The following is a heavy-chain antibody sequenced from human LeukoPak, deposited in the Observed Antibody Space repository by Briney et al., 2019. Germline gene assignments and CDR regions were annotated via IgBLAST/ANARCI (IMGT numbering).Heavy chain of an antibody. D-gene: IGHD1-26*01. J-gene: IGHJ4*02. CDR1: GFTFSNYA. CDR3: ARGKWEATD. CDR2: IKQDGSEK. V-gene: IGHV3-7*01. Sequence: PGGSLRLSCAASGFTFSNYAMSWVRQAPGKGLEWVANIKQDGSEKYYVDSVKGRFTISRDNAKNSLYLQMNSLRAEDTAVYYCARGKWEATDWGQGTLVTVSS.